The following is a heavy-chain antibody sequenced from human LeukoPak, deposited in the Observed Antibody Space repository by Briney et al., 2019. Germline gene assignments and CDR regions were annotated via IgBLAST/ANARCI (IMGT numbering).Heavy chain of an antibody. CDR3: ARGRPQIYDFWSGYYCDAFDI. CDR1: GGSFSGYY. J-gene: IGHJ3*02. V-gene: IGHV4-34*01. D-gene: IGHD3-3*01. CDR2: INHSEST. Sequence: SETLSLTCAVYGGSFSGYYWSWIRQPPGKGLECIGEINHSESTNYNPSLKSRATISVDTSKNQFSLKLSSVTAADTAVYYCARGRPQIYDFWSGYYCDAFDIWGQGTMVTVSS.